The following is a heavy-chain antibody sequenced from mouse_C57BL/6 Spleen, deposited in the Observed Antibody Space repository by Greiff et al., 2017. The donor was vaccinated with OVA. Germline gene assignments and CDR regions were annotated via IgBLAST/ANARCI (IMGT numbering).Heavy chain of an antibody. CDR2: ISNVAYSI. CDR3: ARRNWDGYLYFDV. CDR1: GFTFSDYG. J-gene: IGHJ1*03. V-gene: IGHV5-15*01. D-gene: IGHD4-1*01. Sequence: EVKLMESGGGLVQPGGSLKLSCAASGFTFSDYGMAWVRQAPRKGPEWVAFISNVAYSIYYADTVTGRVTISRENAKNTLYLEMSSLRSEDTAMYYCARRNWDGYLYFDVWGTGTTVTVSS.